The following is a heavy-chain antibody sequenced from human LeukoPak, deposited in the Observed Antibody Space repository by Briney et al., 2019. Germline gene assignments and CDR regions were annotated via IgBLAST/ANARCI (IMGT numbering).Heavy chain of an antibody. CDR1: GGSFSGYY. J-gene: IGHJ4*02. CDR3: ATGYSSSWYYFDY. V-gene: IGHV4-34*01. Sequence: SETLSLTCAVYGGSFSGYYWSWIRQPPGKGLEWIGEINHSGSTNYNPSLKSRVTISVDTSNNQFSLKLSSVTAAGTAVYYCATGYSSSWYYFDYWGQGTLVTVSS. CDR2: INHSGST. D-gene: IGHD6-13*01.